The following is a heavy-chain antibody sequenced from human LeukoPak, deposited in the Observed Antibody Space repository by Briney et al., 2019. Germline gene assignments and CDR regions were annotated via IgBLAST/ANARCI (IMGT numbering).Heavy chain of an antibody. Sequence: ASVKVFCKASGYTFTGYYMHWVRQAPGQGLEWMGWINPHSGGTNYAQKFQGRVTTTRDTSISTAYMELSRLRSDDTAVYYCARGYCSGGSCYFIFDYWGQGTLVTVSS. V-gene: IGHV1-2*02. J-gene: IGHJ4*02. CDR1: GYTFTGYY. D-gene: IGHD2-15*01. CDR2: INPHSGGT. CDR3: ARGYCSGGSCYFIFDY.